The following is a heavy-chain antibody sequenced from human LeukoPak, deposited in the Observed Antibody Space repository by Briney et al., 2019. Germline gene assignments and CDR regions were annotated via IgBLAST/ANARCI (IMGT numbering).Heavy chain of an antibody. V-gene: IGHV3-30*02. Sequence: PGGSLRLSCAASGFTFSSYGMHWVRQAPGKGLEWVAFIRYDGSNKYYADSVKGRFTISRDNSKNTLYLQMNSLRAEDTAVYYCAKGEVYDGFLEWKLSRDAFDIWGQGTMVTVSS. CDR1: GFTFSSYG. CDR2: IRYDGSNK. J-gene: IGHJ3*02. D-gene: IGHD3-3*01. CDR3: AKGEVYDGFLEWKLSRDAFDI.